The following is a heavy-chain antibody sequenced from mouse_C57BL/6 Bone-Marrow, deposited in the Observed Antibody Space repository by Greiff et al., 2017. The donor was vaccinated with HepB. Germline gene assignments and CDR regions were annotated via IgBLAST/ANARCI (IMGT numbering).Heavy chain of an antibody. D-gene: IGHD1-3*01. CDR3: ARFLYVHYAMDY. J-gene: IGHJ4*01. V-gene: IGHV1-22*01. CDR1: GYTFTDYN. CDR2: INPNNGGT. Sequence: EVQRVESGPELVKPGASVKMSCKASGYTFTDYNMHWVKQSHGKSLEWIGYINPNNGGTSYNQKFKGKATLTVNKSSSTAYMELRSLTSEDSAVYYCARFLYVHYAMDYWGQGTSVTVSS.